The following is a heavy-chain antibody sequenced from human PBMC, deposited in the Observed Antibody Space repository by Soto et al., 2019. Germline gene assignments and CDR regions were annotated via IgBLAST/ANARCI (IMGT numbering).Heavy chain of an antibody. V-gene: IGHV1-8*01. CDR1: GYTFTSYD. Sequence: QVQLVQSGAEVKKPGASVKVSCKASGYTFTSYDINWVRQATGQGLEWMGWMNPNSGNTGYTQKFQGRVTMTRNTSISTAYMELSSLRSADTAVYYFAIGYEGHYDFWRFDPWRQGTLVTVSS. J-gene: IGHJ5*02. CDR2: MNPNSGNT. D-gene: IGHD3-3*01. CDR3: AIGYEGHYDFWRFDP.